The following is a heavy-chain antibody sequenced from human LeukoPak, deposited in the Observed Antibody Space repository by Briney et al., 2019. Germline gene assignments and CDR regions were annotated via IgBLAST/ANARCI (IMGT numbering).Heavy chain of an antibody. CDR2: IIPIFGTA. J-gene: IGHJ4*02. V-gene: IGHV1-69*13. CDR1: GGTFSSYA. CDR3: ASSPSNYYGDYFDY. D-gene: IGHD4-17*01. Sequence: ASVKVSRKASGGTFSSYAISWVRQAPGQGLEWMGGIIPIFGTANYAQKFQGRVTITADESTSTAYMELSSLRSEDTAVYYCASSPSNYYGDYFDYWGQGTLVTVSS.